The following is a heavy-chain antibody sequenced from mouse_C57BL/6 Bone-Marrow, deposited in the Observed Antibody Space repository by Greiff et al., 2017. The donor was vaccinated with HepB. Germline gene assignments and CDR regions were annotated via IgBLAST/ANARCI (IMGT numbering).Heavy chain of an antibody. CDR2: ILPGSGST. V-gene: IGHV1-9*01. D-gene: IGHD4-1*01. CDR3: ARVTWDVGGFAY. CDR1: GYTFTGYW. J-gene: IGHJ3*01. Sequence: QVQLQQSGAELMKPGASVKLSCKATGYTFTGYWIEWVKQRPGPGLEWIGEILPGSGSTNYTEKFKGKATFTADTSSNTAYMHLSSLTTEDSAIYYCARVTWDVGGFAYWGQGTLVTVSA.